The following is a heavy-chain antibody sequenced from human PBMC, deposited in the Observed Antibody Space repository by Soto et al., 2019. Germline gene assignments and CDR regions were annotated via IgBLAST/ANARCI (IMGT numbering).Heavy chain of an antibody. CDR3: ARTIVVVPTYGMDV. CDR1: GGSISSGGYY. CDR2: IYYSGST. Sequence: SETLSLTCTVSGGSISSGGYYWTWIRQHPGKGLEWIGYIYYSGSTYYNPSLKSRVTISVDTSKNQFSLKLSSVTAADTAVYYCARTIVVVPTYGMDVWGQGTTVTVSS. V-gene: IGHV4-31*03. J-gene: IGHJ6*02. D-gene: IGHD2-2*01.